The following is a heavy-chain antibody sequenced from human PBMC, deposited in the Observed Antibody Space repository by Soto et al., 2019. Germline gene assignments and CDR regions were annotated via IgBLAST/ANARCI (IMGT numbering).Heavy chain of an antibody. D-gene: IGHD3-10*01. V-gene: IGHV3-23*01. J-gene: IGHJ4*02. Sequence: EVQLLESGGGLVQPGGSLRLSCAASGFTFNNYAMTWVRQAPGKGLEWVSAISGGGDTTSYADSVKGRFTVSRDGSKXXLXXXXXXXXAEDTALYYCAKGRGGSGSLTPRVDFWGQGTLVTVSS. CDR2: ISGGGDTT. CDR3: AKGRGGSGSLTPRVDF. CDR1: GFTFNNYA.